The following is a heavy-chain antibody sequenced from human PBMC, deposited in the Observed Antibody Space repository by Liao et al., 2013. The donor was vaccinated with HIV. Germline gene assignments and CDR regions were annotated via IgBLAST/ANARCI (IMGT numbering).Heavy chain of an antibody. J-gene: IGHJ2*01. CDR3: ARDLPWFGDYWYFDL. CDR2: IYTSGNT. CDR1: GASIMSGSYH. D-gene: IGHD3-10*01. V-gene: IGHV4-61*02. Sequence: QVVLQESGPGLLRPSQTLSLTCTVSGASIMSGSYHWIWIRQPAGKGLEWIGRIYTSGNTNYNPSLKSRVTISVDTSKNQFSLKLSSVTAADTAVYYCARDLPWFGDYWYFDLWGRGTLVTVSS.